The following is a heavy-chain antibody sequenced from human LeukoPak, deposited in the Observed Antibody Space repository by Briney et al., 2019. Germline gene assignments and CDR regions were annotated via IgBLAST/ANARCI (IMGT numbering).Heavy chain of an antibody. J-gene: IGHJ4*02. CDR3: AGILDSSGYYSPWEVDY. Sequence: APVKVSCKASGYTFTGYYMHWVRQAPGQGLEWMGRINPNSGGTNYAQKFQGRVTMTRDTSISTAYMELSRLRSDDTAVYYCAGILDSSGYYSPWEVDYWGQGTLVTVSS. CDR2: INPNSGGT. D-gene: IGHD3-22*01. V-gene: IGHV1-2*06. CDR1: GYTFTGYY.